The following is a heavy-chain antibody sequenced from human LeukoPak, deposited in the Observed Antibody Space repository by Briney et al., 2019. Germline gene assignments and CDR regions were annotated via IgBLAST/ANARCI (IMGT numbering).Heavy chain of an antibody. CDR3: ARGYSVVGVATRQDYGMDV. D-gene: IGHD5-12*01. Sequence: SETLSLTCAVYGGSFSGYYWSWIRQPPGKGLEWIGEINHSGSTNYNPSLKSRVTISVDTSKNQFSLKLSSVTAADTAVYYCARGYSVVGVATRQDYGMDVWGQGTTVTVSS. V-gene: IGHV4-34*01. CDR1: GGSFSGYY. CDR2: INHSGST. J-gene: IGHJ6*02.